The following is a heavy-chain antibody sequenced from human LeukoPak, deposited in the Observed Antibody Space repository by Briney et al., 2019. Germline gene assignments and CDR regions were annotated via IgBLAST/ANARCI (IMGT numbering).Heavy chain of an antibody. J-gene: IGHJ4*02. CDR1: GYSISSGYY. CDR3: ARVGDGYNYPCDY. D-gene: IGHD5-24*01. CDR2: IYHSGST. Sequence: PSETLSLTCTVSGYSISSGYYWGWIRQPPGKGLEWIGSIYHSGSTYYNPSLKSRVTISVDTSKNQFSLKLSSVTAADTAVYYCARVGDGYNYPCDYWGQGTLVTVSS. V-gene: IGHV4-38-2*02.